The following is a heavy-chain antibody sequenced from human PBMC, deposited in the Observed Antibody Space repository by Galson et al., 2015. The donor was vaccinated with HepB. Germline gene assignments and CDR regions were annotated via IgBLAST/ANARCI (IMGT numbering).Heavy chain of an antibody. J-gene: IGHJ4*02. V-gene: IGHV3-73*01. D-gene: IGHD4-23*01. CDR3: ARELPDYGGNQLYFDY. CDR2: IRSKANNYAT. Sequence: SLRLSCAASGFTFSGSAMHWVRQASGKGLEWVGRIRSKANNYATVYAASVKGRFTISRDDSTNTAYLQMNSLKTEDTAVYYCARELPDYGGNQLYFDYWGQGTLVTVSS. CDR1: GFTFSGSA.